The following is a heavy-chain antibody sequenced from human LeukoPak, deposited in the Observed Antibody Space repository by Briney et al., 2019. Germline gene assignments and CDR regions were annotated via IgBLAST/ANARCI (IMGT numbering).Heavy chain of an antibody. D-gene: IGHD6-13*01. CDR1: GFTFSTYA. Sequence: GGSLRLSSEASGFTFSTYAMHWVRQAPGKGLEWVALISHDGSDKNYADSVKGRFTISRDNSNSTLYLQMDSLRGDDAAVYYCVRDYGSSSWYDYWGQGTLVTVSS. CDR3: VRDYGSSSWYDY. CDR2: ISHDGSDK. J-gene: IGHJ4*02. V-gene: IGHV3-30*03.